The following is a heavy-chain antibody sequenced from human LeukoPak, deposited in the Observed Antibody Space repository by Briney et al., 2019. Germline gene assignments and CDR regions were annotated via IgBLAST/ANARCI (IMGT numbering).Heavy chain of an antibody. J-gene: IGHJ5*02. CDR1: GGSISSSSYY. CDR2: IYYSGST. CDR3: ARHTIAAAVWGAKGWFDP. D-gene: IGHD6-25*01. Sequence: PSETLSLTCTVSGGSISSSSYYWGWIRQPPGKGLEWIGSIYYSGSTYYNPSLKSRVTISVDTSKNQFSLKLSSVTAADTAVYYCARHTIAAAVWGAKGWFDPWGQGTLVTVSS. V-gene: IGHV4-39*01.